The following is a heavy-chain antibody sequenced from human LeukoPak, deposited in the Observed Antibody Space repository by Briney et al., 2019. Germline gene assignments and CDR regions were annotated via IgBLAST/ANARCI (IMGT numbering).Heavy chain of an antibody. CDR3: ARGGYSYGGFDY. Sequence: SETLSLTCTVSGGSISSYYWSWIRQPPGKGLEWIGYIYYSGSTNYNPSLKSRVTISVDTSKNQFSLKLSSATAADTAVYYCARGGYSYGGFDYWGQGTLVTVSS. J-gene: IGHJ4*02. CDR1: GGSISSYY. V-gene: IGHV4-59*01. D-gene: IGHD5-18*01. CDR2: IYYSGST.